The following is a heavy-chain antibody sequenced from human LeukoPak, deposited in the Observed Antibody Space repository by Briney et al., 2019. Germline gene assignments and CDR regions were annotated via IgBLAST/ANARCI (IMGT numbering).Heavy chain of an antibody. CDR3: ARVPGDYYDFWSGYPSPDPFDY. CDR2: ISYDGSNK. V-gene: IGHV3-30-3*01. J-gene: IGHJ4*02. CDR1: GFTFSSYA. D-gene: IGHD3-3*01. Sequence: GGSLRLSCAASGFTFSSYAMHWVRQAPGKGLEWVAVISYDGSNKYYADSVKGRFTISRDNSKNTPYLQMNSLRAEDTAVYYCARVPGDYYDFWSGYPSPDPFDYWGQGTLVTVSS.